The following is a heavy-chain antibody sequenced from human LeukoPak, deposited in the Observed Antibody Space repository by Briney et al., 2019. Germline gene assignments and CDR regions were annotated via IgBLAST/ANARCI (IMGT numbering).Heavy chain of an antibody. J-gene: IGHJ6*02. CDR3: ARGRQQWLVLSDYYYGMDV. Sequence: SETLSLTCAVYGGSFSGYYWSWIRQPPGKGLEWIGEINHSGSTNYNPSLKSRVTISVDTSKNQFSLKLSSVTAADTAVYYCARGRQQWLVLSDYYYGMDVWGQGTTVTVSS. V-gene: IGHV4-34*01. D-gene: IGHD6-19*01. CDR1: GGSFSGYY. CDR2: INHSGST.